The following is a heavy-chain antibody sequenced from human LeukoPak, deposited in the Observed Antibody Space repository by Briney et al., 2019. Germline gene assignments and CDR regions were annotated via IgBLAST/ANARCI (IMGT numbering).Heavy chain of an antibody. CDR2: ISSRSSTI. CDR3: ARGGGYDY. J-gene: IGHJ4*02. CDR1: GFTFSTYS. Sequence: GGSLRLSCAASGFTFSTYSMNWVRQAPGKGLEWVSYISSRSSTIYYADSVKGRFTISRDNAESSLSLQMNSLRAEDTAVYYCARGGGYDYWGQGTLVTVSS. D-gene: IGHD5-12*01. V-gene: IGHV3-48*01.